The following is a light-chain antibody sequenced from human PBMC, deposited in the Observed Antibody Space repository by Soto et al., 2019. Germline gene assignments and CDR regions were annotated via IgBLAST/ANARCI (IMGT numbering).Light chain of an antibody. J-gene: IGKJ5*01. V-gene: IGKV3-20*01. Sequence: EIVLTQSPGTLSLSPGERATLSCRASQTLTSRFLAWYQQKPGQAPRLLISSASSRATGIPDRFSGSGSGPDFTLTIDGLGPEDSAVYYCQQYGISPITFGQGTRLEI. CDR1: QTLTSRF. CDR3: QQYGISPIT. CDR2: SAS.